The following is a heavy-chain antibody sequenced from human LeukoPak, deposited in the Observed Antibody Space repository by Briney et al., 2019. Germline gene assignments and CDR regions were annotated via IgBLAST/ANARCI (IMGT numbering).Heavy chain of an antibody. V-gene: IGHV1-46*01. Sequence: ASVKVSCKASGYTFTSYYMHWVRQAPGQGLEWMGIINPSGGSTSYAQKFQGRVTMTRDTSTSTVYMELRKMRSDDTAVYYCARGSSSYYYGSGSYSPSGYWGQGTLVTVSS. J-gene: IGHJ4*02. CDR1: GYTFTSYY. D-gene: IGHD3-10*01. CDR2: INPSGGST. CDR3: ARGSSSYYYGSGSYSPSGY.